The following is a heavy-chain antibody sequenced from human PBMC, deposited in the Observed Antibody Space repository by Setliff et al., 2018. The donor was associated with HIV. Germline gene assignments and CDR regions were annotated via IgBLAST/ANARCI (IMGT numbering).Heavy chain of an antibody. J-gene: IGHJ3*02. CDR1: GYTFPNYG. Sequence: ASVKVSCKASGYTFPNYGISWVRQAPGQGLEWMGWVSAYNGLTNYAQNLQGRVTMTTDTSSTTAFLELRSLRSDDTAMYYCARDRIEGATDAFDIWGQGTMVTVSS. D-gene: IGHD1-26*01. CDR3: ARDRIEGATDAFDI. V-gene: IGHV1-18*01. CDR2: VSAYNGLT.